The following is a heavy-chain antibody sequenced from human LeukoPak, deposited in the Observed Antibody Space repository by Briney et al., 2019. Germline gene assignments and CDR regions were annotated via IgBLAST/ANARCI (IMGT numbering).Heavy chain of an antibody. D-gene: IGHD6-13*01. CDR1: GYTFTGYY. CDR3: ARGLPAAGDAFDI. Sequence: ASVKVSCKASGYTFTGYYMHWVRQAPGQGLEWMGWMNPNSGNTGYAQKFQGRVTMTRNTSISTAYMELSSLRSEDTAVYYCARGLPAAGDAFDIWGQGTMVTVSS. J-gene: IGHJ3*02. CDR2: MNPNSGNT. V-gene: IGHV1-8*02.